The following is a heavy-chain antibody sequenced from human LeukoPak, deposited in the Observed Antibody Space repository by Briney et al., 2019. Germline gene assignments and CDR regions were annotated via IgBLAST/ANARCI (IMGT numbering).Heavy chain of an antibody. V-gene: IGHV4-34*01. CDR3: ARERVPAAQSYWYFDL. J-gene: IGHJ2*01. CDR2: INHSGST. Sequence: SSEILSLACAVYVGSFSGNYWRWIRQPPRKGREWIGEINHSGSTNYNPSLKSRVTISVDTSKNQFSLKLSSVTAADTAVYYCARERVPAAQSYWYFDLWGRGTLVTVSS. CDR1: VGSFSGNY. D-gene: IGHD2-2*01.